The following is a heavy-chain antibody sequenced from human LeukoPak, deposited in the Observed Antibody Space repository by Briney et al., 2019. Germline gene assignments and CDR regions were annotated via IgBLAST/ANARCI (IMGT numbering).Heavy chain of an antibody. CDR1: GFPFSSYA. V-gene: IGHV3-30*04. D-gene: IGHD1-26*01. Sequence: PGGSLTLSCAASGFPFSSYAMHWVRQAPGKGLEWVGLISYDGRNKYFADSVKGRFPISRDNYKNTLSLHMKSLRAEDTAVYYCATEKVGPNLFYFDYWGQGAPVTVSA. J-gene: IGHJ4*02. CDR2: ISYDGRNK. CDR3: ATEKVGPNLFYFDY.